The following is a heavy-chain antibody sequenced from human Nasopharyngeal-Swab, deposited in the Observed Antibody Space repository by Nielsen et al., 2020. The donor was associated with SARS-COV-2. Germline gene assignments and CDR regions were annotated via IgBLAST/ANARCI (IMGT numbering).Heavy chain of an antibody. J-gene: IGHJ4*01. CDR1: GFIFGDYA. Sequence: GGSLRLSCTASGFIFGDYAMSWFRQAPGKGLEWVGLIRSRAYGGTTKYAASVNGRFSISRDDSKSIAYLQMNSLKTEDTAVYYCSRAREIYYYDSSGYYSDSWGHGTLVTVSS. V-gene: IGHV3-49*03. D-gene: IGHD3-22*01. CDR3: SRAREIYYYDSSGYYSDS. CDR2: IRSRAYGGTT.